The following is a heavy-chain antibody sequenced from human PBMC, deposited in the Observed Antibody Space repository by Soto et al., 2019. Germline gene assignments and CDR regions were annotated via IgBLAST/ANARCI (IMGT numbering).Heavy chain of an antibody. CDR3: AREMWSFGSGSYSVDY. CDR1: GYTFTNYG. Sequence: QVHLVQSGSEVKKPGASVKVSCKASGYTFTNYGITWVRQAPGQGLEWMGWIRTYNENTKYGPKIRGRVTMTHDPSRNTAYMEVTGLRFDDRAMYYCAREMWSFGSGSYSVDYWGQGTLVTVSS. D-gene: IGHD3-10*01. V-gene: IGHV1-18*01. J-gene: IGHJ4*02. CDR2: IRTYNENT.